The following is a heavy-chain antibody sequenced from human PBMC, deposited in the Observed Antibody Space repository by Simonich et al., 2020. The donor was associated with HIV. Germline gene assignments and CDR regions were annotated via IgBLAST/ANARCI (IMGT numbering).Heavy chain of an antibody. CDR2: IWYDGIRK. J-gene: IGHJ3*02. CDR3: AKDQWVGNDAFDI. Sequence: QVQLVESGGGVVQPGRSLRLSCAASGFAFSGYGMHWVRQAPGKGLEVVAGIWYDGIRKYYADSVRGRFTISRDNSMNTLYLQMNSLRAEDTAMYYCAKDQWVGNDAFDIWGQGTVVTVSS. CDR1: GFAFSGYG. D-gene: IGHD2-15*01. V-gene: IGHV3-33*03.